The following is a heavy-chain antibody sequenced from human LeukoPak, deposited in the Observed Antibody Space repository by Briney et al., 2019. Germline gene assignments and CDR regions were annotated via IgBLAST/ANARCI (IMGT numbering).Heavy chain of an antibody. V-gene: IGHV4-39*07. CDR3: ARAAPYGDYRY. D-gene: IGHD4-17*01. CDR1: GGSISSSSYY. Sequence: SETLSLTCTVSGGSISSSSYYWGWIRQPPGKGLEWIGSIYHSGSTYYNPSLKSRVTISVDRSKNQFSLKLSSVTAADTAAYYCARAAPYGDYRYWGQGTLVTVSS. J-gene: IGHJ4*02. CDR2: IYHSGST.